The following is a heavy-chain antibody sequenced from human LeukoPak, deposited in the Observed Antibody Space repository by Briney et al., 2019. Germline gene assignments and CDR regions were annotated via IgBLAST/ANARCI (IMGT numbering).Heavy chain of an antibody. V-gene: IGHV3-20*04. CDR3: AREGELLGKGFDY. CDR2: INWNGGSA. J-gene: IGHJ4*02. Sequence: GGSLRLSCAASGFTFSSYSMSWVRQAPGKGLEWVSGINWNGGSAGYADSVKGRFTISRDNAKNSLYLQMNSLRAEDTALYYCAREGELLGKGFDYWGQGTLVTVSS. D-gene: IGHD1-26*01. CDR1: GFTFSSYS.